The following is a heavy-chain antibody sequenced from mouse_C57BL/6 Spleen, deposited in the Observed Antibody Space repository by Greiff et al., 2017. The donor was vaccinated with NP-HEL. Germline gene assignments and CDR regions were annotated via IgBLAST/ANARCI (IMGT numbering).Heavy chain of an antibody. CDR2: INPSSGYT. D-gene: IGHD2-2*01. J-gene: IGHJ3*01. CDR1: GYTFTSYR. CDR3: ASGGYEPFAD. Sequence: VQLQQSGAELAKPGASVKLFCKASGYTFTSYRMHGVKQRPGQGLEWIGYINPSSGYTKYNQKFKDKATLTADKSSSTAYMQLSSLTYEDSAVYDCASGGYEPFADWGQGTLVTVSA. V-gene: IGHV1-7*01.